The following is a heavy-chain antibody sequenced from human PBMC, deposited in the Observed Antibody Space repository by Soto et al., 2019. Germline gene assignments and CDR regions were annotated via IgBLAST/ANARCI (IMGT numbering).Heavy chain of an antibody. CDR2: IKQDGSET. CDR3: VREGSRGSGLYMNNWFES. Sequence: PGGSLRLSCAASGFYFSSYWMTWVRQAPGKGLEWVANIKQDGSETYYVASVKGRFTISRDNAKKSLFLQMNSLRADDTAVYYCVREGSRGSGLYMNNWFESWGQGTLVTVSS. D-gene: IGHD6-25*01. CDR1: GFYFSSYW. J-gene: IGHJ5*01. V-gene: IGHV3-7*03.